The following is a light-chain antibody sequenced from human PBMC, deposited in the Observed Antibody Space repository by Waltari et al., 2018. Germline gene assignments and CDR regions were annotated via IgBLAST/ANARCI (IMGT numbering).Light chain of an antibody. J-gene: IGKJ2*01. CDR1: QSPVSSDGPTY. CDR2: KIY. Sequence: DVVLTQSPLSLPVTLGQPASISCRASQSPVSSDGPTYVNWFHQWPGQSPRRLIYKIYKRDPGVPDRFSRSGSGTDFTLRISRVEAEDVGVYYCMQGTHWPYTFGQGTKLEIK. V-gene: IGKV2-30*01. CDR3: MQGTHWPYT.